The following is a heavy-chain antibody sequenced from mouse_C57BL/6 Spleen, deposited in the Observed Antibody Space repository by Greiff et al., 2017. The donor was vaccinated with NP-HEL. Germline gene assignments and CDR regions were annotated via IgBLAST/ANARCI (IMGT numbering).Heavy chain of an antibody. CDR3: TTGGNEGYFDV. CDR1: GFNIKDDY. Sequence: VQLKQSGAELVRPGASVKLSCTASGFNIKDDYMHWVKQRPEQGLEWIGWIDPENGDTEYASKFQGKATITADTSSNTAYLQLSSLTSEDTAVYYCTTGGNEGYFDVWGTGTTVTVSS. V-gene: IGHV14-4*01. D-gene: IGHD2-1*01. CDR2: IDPENGDT. J-gene: IGHJ1*03.